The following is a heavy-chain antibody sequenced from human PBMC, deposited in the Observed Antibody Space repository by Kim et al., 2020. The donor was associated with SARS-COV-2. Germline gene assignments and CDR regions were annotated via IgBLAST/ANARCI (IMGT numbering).Heavy chain of an antibody. J-gene: IGHJ6*01. D-gene: IGHD7-27*01. CDR1: GYTFTSYY. V-gene: IGHV1-46*01. Sequence: ASVKVSCKASGYTFTSYYMHWVRQAPGQGPEWMGIINPSGGSTSYAQKFQGRVTMTRDTSISTVYMELSSLRSEDTAVYYCASFNWGAHYYHVIDVWGQGTSVSVSS. CDR2: INPSGGST. CDR3: ASFNWGAHYYHVIDV.